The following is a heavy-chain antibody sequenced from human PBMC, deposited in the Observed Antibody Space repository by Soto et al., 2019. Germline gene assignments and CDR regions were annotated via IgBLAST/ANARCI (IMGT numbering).Heavy chain of an antibody. CDR3: ASSSGGSSYAS. CDR2: IYYSGST. D-gene: IGHD2-15*01. Sequence: QVQLQESGPGLVKPSQTLSLTCTVSGGSISSGGYYWSWIRQHPGKGLEWIGYIYYSGSTYYNPALKSRVTLSVDTSKNRVSRKLSSVTAADTAVYYCASSSGGSSYASWGQGTLVTVSS. J-gene: IGHJ5*02. V-gene: IGHV4-31*03. CDR1: GGSISSGGYY.